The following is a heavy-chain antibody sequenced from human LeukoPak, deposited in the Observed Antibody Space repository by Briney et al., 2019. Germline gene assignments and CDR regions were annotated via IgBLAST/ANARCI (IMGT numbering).Heavy chain of an antibody. CDR1: GYTFSNYA. D-gene: IGHD4-17*01. CDR3: ARDPNGNYVGAFDFQR. CDR2: ISGAGT. J-gene: IGHJ1*01. Sequence: GGSLRLSCAASGYTFSNYALTWVRQAPGRGLEWVSSISGAGTYYADSVKGRFSISRDNYKNTLYLQMSSLRAEDTAVYYCARDPNGNYVGAFDFQRWGQGTLVTVSS. V-gene: IGHV3-23*01.